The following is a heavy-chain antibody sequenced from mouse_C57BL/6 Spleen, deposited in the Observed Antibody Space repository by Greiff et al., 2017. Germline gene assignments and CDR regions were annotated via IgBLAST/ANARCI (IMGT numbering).Heavy chain of an antibody. J-gene: IGHJ4*01. CDR2: ISSGSSTI. V-gene: IGHV5-17*01. Sequence: DVQLVESGGGLVKPGGSLKLSCAASGFTFSDYGMHWVRQAPEKGLEWVAYISSGSSTIYYADPVKGRFTISRDNAKNTLFLQMTSLRSEDTAMYYCARGFFAMDYWGKGTSVTVSS. CDR1: GFTFSDYG. CDR3: ARGFFAMDY.